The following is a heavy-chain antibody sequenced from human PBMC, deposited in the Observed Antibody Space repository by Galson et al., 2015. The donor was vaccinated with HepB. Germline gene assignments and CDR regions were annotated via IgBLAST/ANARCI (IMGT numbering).Heavy chain of an antibody. CDR2: IKSKTDGGTT. Sequence: SLRLSCAASGFTFSNAWMNWVRQAPGKGLEWVGRIKSKTDGGTTDYAAPVKGRFTISRDDSKNTLYLQMNSLRAEDTAVYYCAKGKARQWLVPNDAFDIWGQGTMVTVSS. J-gene: IGHJ3*02. CDR3: AKGKARQWLVPNDAFDI. V-gene: IGHV3-15*07. CDR1: GFTFSNAW. D-gene: IGHD6-19*01.